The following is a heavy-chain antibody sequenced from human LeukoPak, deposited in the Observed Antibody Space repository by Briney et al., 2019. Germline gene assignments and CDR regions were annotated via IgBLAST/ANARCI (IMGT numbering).Heavy chain of an antibody. CDR1: GFTFSSYA. CDR3: ARRGESASYGDYRFDY. V-gene: IGHV3-23*01. D-gene: IGHD4-17*01. CDR2: IPGSGGAT. J-gene: IGHJ4*02. Sequence: GGSLRLSCEASGFTFSSYAIRWVRQAPGTGLEWVSSIPGSGGATYYADSVRGRFSISRDSSKNTVYLQMNSLRDEDTAVYYCARRGESASYGDYRFDYWGQGTLVTVSS.